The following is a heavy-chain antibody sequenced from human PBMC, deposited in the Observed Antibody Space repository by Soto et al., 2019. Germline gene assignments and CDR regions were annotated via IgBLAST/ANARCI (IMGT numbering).Heavy chain of an antibody. J-gene: IGHJ5*02. V-gene: IGHV1-2*02. CDR3: ARDHPPRDVLGFDP. Sequence: SVKVSCKASGYTFTGYYMHWVRQAPGQGLEWMGWINPNSGGTNYAQKFQGRVTMTRDTSISTAYMELSRLRSDDTAVYYCARDHPPRDVLGFDPWGQGTMVTVSS. CDR1: GYTFTGYY. CDR2: INPNSGGT.